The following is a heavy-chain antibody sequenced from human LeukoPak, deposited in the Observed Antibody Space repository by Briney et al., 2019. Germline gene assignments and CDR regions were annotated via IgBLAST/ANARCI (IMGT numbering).Heavy chain of an antibody. CDR3: ARPRSGIAAPTTVFDI. J-gene: IGHJ3*02. V-gene: IGHV5-51*01. D-gene: IGHD6-13*01. CDR1: GYIFRRYW. Sequence: GESLKISCKSSGYIFRRYWIGWVRQMPGKGLEWMGIIYPADSDTRYSPSFQGQVTISVDKSINTVYRQWSSLEASHTAMYYCARPRSGIAAPTTVFDIWGQGTMVTVSS. CDR2: IYPADSDT.